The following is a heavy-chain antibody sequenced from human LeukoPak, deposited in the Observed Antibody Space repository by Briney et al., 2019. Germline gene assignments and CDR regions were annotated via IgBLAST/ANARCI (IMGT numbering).Heavy chain of an antibody. D-gene: IGHD1-26*01. CDR3: ARGSRHSGSYLFDY. J-gene: IGHJ4*02. CDR1: GGSFSGYY. Sequence: SETLSLTCAVYGGSFSGYYWSWIRQPPGKGLEWIGEINHSGSTNYNPSLKSRVTISVDTSKNQFSLKLSSVTAADTAVYYCARGSRHSGSYLFDYWGQGTLVTVSS. CDR2: INHSGST. V-gene: IGHV4-34*01.